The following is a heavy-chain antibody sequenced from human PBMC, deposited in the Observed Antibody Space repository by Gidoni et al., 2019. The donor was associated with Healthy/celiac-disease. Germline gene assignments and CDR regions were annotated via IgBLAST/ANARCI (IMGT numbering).Heavy chain of an antibody. D-gene: IGHD4-17*01. Sequence: QVQLVESGGGVVQPGRSLRISCAASGFTFSSYGMHWVRQAPGKGLVWVVVICYDGSNKYYADSVKGRFTISRDNSKNTLYLQMNSLRAEDTAVYYCARDAMTTVTPFDYWGQGTLVTVSS. CDR1: GFTFSSYG. CDR3: ARDAMTTVTPFDY. J-gene: IGHJ4*02. CDR2: ICYDGSNK. V-gene: IGHV3-33*01.